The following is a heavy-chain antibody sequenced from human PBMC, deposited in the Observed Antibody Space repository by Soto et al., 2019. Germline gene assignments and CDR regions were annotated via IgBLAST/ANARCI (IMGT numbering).Heavy chain of an antibody. CDR1: GYSFTSYW. J-gene: IGHJ6*02. Sequence: GESLKISCKGSGYSFTSYWIAWVRQMPGKGLEWMGIIYPVDSDTRYSPSFQGQVTISADKSLSTAYLQWSSLKASDTAMYYCARVLRSGYLAYFYYAMDVWGQGTKVTVS. CDR3: ARVLRSGYLAYFYYAMDV. CDR2: IYPVDSDT. D-gene: IGHD5-12*01. V-gene: IGHV5-51*01.